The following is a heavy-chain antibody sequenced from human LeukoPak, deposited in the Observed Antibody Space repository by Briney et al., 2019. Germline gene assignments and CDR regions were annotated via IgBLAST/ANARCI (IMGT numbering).Heavy chain of an antibody. V-gene: IGHV1-2*02. CDR1: GYSFTDYF. Sequence: GASVKVSCKVSGYSFTDYFIHWVRQAPGQGLEWMGWINPNSGGTNYAQKFQGRVTMTRDTSISTAYMDLTSLTSDDTAVYFCARGGGGLAYWGPGTLVTVSS. CDR2: INPNSGGT. CDR3: ARGGGGLAY. J-gene: IGHJ4*02. D-gene: IGHD2-15*01.